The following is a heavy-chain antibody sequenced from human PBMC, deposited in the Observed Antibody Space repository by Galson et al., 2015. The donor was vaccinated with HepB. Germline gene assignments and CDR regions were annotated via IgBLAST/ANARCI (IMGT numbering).Heavy chain of an antibody. D-gene: IGHD6-19*01. CDR2: IYPGDSDT. CDR1: GYSFTNYW. Sequence: QSGAEVKKPGESLKISCKGSGYSFTNYWIGWVRQMPGKCLDWMGIIYPGDSDTRYSPSFQGQVTISADKSIGTAYLQWSSLKASDTAMYYCARGPSSGWYGRWVDTWGQGTLVTVAS. J-gene: IGHJ5*02. V-gene: IGHV5-51*01. CDR3: ARGPSSGWYGRWVDT.